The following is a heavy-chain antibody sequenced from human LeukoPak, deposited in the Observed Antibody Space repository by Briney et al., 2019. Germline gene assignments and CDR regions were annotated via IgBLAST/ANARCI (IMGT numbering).Heavy chain of an antibody. D-gene: IGHD1-7*01. CDR2: INHSGST. V-gene: IGHV4-34*01. J-gene: IGHJ6*03. Sequence: SETLSLTCAVYGGSFSGYYWSWIRQPPGKGLEWIGEINHSGSTNYNPSLKSRVTISVDTSKNQFSLKLSSVTAADTAVYYCARGRDCNYWGSIYYYDYMDVWGKGTTVTASS. CDR1: GGSFSGYY. CDR3: ARGRDCNYWGSIYYYDYMDV.